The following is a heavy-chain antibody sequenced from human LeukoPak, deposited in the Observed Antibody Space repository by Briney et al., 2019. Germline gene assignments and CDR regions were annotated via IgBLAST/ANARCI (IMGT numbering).Heavy chain of an antibody. D-gene: IGHD6-13*01. J-gene: IGHJ4*02. Sequence: GGSLRLSCAASGFTFSSYAMHWVRQAPGKGLEWVAVISYDGSNKYYADSVKGRFTISRDNSKNTLYLQMNSLRAEDTAVYYCARDSGLVPRFDFDYWGQGTLVTVSS. CDR3: ARDSGLVPRFDFDY. V-gene: IGHV3-30-3*01. CDR2: ISYDGSNK. CDR1: GFTFSSYA.